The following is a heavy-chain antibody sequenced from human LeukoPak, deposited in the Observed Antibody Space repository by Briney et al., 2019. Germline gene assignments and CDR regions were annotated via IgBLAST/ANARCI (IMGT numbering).Heavy chain of an antibody. V-gene: IGHV3-23*01. D-gene: IGHD3-10*01. CDR1: GFTFGSYA. CDR3: AKPLHYYGSGSYDY. CDR2: ISGSGGST. Sequence: GGSLRLSCAASGFTFGSYAMSWVRQAPGKGLEWVSAISGSGGSTYYADSVKGRFTISKDNSKNTLYLQMNSLRAEDTAVYYCAKPLHYYGSGSYDYWGQGTLVTVSS. J-gene: IGHJ4*02.